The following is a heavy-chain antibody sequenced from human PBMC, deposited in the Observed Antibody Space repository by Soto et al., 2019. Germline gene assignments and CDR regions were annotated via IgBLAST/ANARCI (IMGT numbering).Heavy chain of an antibody. CDR1: GYTFANYA. V-gene: IGHV1-3*01. CDR2: INAGNGNT. D-gene: IGHD3-16*01. CDR3: AGDLSGWGLPNGHFGVDG. J-gene: IGHJ6*02. Sequence: QVRLVQSGTEVKKPGASVMVSCKATGYTFANYAIHWVRQAPGQDFEWMGWINAGNGNTRNSQKFQGRVTFTRDTSATTAHVELGSRRLEDTAVYYCAGDLSGWGLPNGHFGVDGWGQGTTVIASS.